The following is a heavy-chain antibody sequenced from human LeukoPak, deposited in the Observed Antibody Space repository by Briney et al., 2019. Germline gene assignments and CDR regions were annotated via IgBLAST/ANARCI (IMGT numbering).Heavy chain of an antibody. D-gene: IGHD3-10*01. CDR3: ARGERHYGFYSDYHYYYYMDV. CDR1: GYTFTGYY. CDR2: INPNSGNT. Sequence: ASVKVSCKASGYTFTGYYMHWVRQAPGQGLEWMGWINPNSGNTGYAQKFQGRVTMTRNTSISTAYMELSSLRSEDTAVYYCARGERHYGFYSDYHYYYYMDVWGKGTTVTVSS. V-gene: IGHV1-8*02. J-gene: IGHJ6*03.